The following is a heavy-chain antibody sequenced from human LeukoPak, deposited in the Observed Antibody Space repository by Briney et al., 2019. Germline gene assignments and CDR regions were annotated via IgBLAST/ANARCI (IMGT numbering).Heavy chain of an antibody. J-gene: IGHJ3*02. CDR3: ARDWGAFDI. CDR2: ISAYNGNT. CDR1: GYTFTSYG. Sequence: EASVKVSCKASGYTFTSYGIRWVRPPPGQGREWMGWISAYNGNTNYAQKLQGRVTMTTDTSTSTAYMELRSLRSDDTAVYYCARDWGAFDIWGQGTMVTVSS. D-gene: IGHD3-16*01. V-gene: IGHV1-18*01.